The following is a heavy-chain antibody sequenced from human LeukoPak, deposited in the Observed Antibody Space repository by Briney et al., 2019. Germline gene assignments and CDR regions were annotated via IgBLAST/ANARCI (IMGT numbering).Heavy chain of an antibody. CDR1: GFTFSDYY. D-gene: IGHD2-2*01. CDR2: LSSSSSYT. V-gene: IGHV3-11*03. J-gene: IGHJ4*02. Sequence: GGSLRLSCAASGFTFSDYYMSWIRQAPGKGLEWVSCLSSSSSYTNYADSVKGRFTISRDNAKNSLYLQMNSLRAEDTAVYYCASTRYCSSTSCYAVFDYWGQGTLVTVSS. CDR3: ASTRYCSSTSCYAVFDY.